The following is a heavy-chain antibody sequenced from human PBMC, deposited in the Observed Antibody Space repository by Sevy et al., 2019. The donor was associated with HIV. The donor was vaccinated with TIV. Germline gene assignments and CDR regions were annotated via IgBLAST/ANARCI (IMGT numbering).Heavy chain of an antibody. CDR2: IIPIFGTA. V-gene: IGHV1-69*13. D-gene: IGHD6-19*01. CDR1: GGTFSSYA. CDR3: AYGWLSIAVARYYYGMDV. J-gene: IGHJ6*02. Sequence: ASVKVSCKASGGTFSSYAISWVRQAPGQGLEWMGGIIPIFGTANYAQKFQGRVTITADESTSTAYMELSSLGSEDTAVYYCAYGWLSIAVARYYYGMDVWGQGTTVTVSS.